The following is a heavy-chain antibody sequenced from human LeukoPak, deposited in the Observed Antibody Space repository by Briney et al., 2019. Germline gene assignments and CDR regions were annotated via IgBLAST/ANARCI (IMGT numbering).Heavy chain of an antibody. CDR1: GDSITTNSYW. D-gene: IGHD3-16*01. V-gene: IGHV4-39*01. Sequence: SETLSPTCSISGDSITTNSYWWGWIRQSPGKGLEWIGSIYSSGNSYYNPSLKTRAPISPDTSKNQYSLRLTSVTAADTAIYYCARRGIWDLQIGNWFDPWGQGILVIVSS. CDR2: IYSSGNS. J-gene: IGHJ5*02. CDR3: ARRGIWDLQIGNWFDP.